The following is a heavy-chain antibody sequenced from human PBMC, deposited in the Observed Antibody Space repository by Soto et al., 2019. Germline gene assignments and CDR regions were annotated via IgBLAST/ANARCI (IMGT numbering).Heavy chain of an antibody. J-gene: IGHJ4*02. D-gene: IGHD4-17*01. CDR1: GFTFSTYN. Sequence: PGGTLRLSCGASGFTFSTYNMHWVRLGPGKGLVWVSRINSDGSSTRYADSVKGRFTISRDNAKNTLYLQMNSLRVEDTAIYYCARGGAVSRRCFDGYWGLGTLVLVSS. CDR2: INSDGSST. CDR3: ARGGAVSRRCFDGY. V-gene: IGHV3-74*01.